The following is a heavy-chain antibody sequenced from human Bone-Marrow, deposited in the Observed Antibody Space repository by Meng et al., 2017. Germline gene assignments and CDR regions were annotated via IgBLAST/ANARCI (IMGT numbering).Heavy chain of an antibody. V-gene: IGHV1-8*03. CDR1: GYTFTSYD. D-gene: IGHD2-15*01. CDR3: ARGDYYCSGGSCYSGAYYFDY. Sequence: GQPGQAGAEVKKPGASVKVSCKASGYTFTSYDINWVRQATGQGLEWMGWMNPNSGNTGYAQKFQGRVTITRNTSISTAYMELSSLRSEDTAVYYCARGDYYCSGGSCYSGAYYFDYWGQGTLVTVSS. CDR2: MNPNSGNT. J-gene: IGHJ4*02.